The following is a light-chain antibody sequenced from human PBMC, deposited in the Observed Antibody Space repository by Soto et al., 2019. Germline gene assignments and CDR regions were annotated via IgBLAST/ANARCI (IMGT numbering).Light chain of an antibody. CDR3: QQYNNWPPA. CDR1: QSVSSN. CDR2: GAS. Sequence: EIVMTQSPATLSVSPGERATLSCRASQSVSSNLAWYQQKPGQAPRLLIYGASTRATGIPATFSGSGSGTKFTLTISSLQSEDFAVYYCQQYNNWPPAFGQGTKVEIK. J-gene: IGKJ1*01. V-gene: IGKV3-15*01.